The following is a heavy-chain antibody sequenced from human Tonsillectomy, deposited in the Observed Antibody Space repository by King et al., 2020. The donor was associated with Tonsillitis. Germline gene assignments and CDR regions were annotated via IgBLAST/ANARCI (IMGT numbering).Heavy chain of an antibody. D-gene: IGHD4-17*01. CDR2: IKPSCGST. CDR1: GYTFTSYF. CDR3: ARLTNNYGDYEGAFDI. V-gene: IGHV1-46*01. Sequence: VQLVQSGAEVGKPGASAMLSCKASGYTFTSYFMHWVRQAPGQGLEWMGIIKPSCGSTTYAQKFQGRVTMTRDTSTSTVYMELSSLRSEDTAVYYCARLTNNYGDYEGAFDIWGQGTLVTVSS. J-gene: IGHJ3*02.